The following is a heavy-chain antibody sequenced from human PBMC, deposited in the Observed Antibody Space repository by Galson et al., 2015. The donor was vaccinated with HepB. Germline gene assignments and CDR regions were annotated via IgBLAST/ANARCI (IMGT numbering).Heavy chain of an antibody. CDR1: GYTFTSYY. CDR2: INPSGGST. V-gene: IGHV1-46*01. J-gene: IGHJ4*02. CDR3: ARDLSYYHGSGSYGGDY. Sequence: QSGAEGKKPGAPVKVSCKASGYTFTSYYMHWVRQAPGQGLEWMGIINPSGGSTSYAQKFQGRVTMTRDTSTSTVYMELSSLRSEDTAVYYCARDLSYYHGSGSYGGDYWGQGTLVTVSS. D-gene: IGHD3-10*01.